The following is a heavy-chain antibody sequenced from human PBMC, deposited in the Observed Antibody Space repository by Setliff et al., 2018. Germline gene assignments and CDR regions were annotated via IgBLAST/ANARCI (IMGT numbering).Heavy chain of an antibody. CDR1: GFTFSSYA. V-gene: IGHV3-30-3*01. CDR3: ARDLQAYYDILTGYPIYYYYYGMDV. Sequence: GGSLRLSCAASGFTFSSYAMHWVRQAPGKGLEWVAVISYDGSNKYYADSVKGRFTISRDNSKNTLYLQMNSLRAEDTAVYYCARDLQAYYDILTGYPIYYYYYGMDVWGQGTTVTVSS. D-gene: IGHD3-9*01. CDR2: ISYDGSNK. J-gene: IGHJ6*02.